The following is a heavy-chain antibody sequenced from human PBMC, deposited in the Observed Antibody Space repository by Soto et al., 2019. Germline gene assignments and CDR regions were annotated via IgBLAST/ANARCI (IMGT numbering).Heavy chain of an antibody. CDR1: GFSFTTYA. CDR2: ISSNGRTT. V-gene: IGHV3-64D*08. Sequence: EVQLVESGGDLVQPGGSLRLSCSASGFSFTTYAMHWVRQAPGKGLEYVSAISSNGRTTYYADSVKDRFTISRDNSKNSLFLQMSSLRTEDTAVYYCVKGVVTAPSLVRGAFDIWGQGTMVTVSS. J-gene: IGHJ3*02. D-gene: IGHD2-21*02. CDR3: VKGVVTAPSLVRGAFDI.